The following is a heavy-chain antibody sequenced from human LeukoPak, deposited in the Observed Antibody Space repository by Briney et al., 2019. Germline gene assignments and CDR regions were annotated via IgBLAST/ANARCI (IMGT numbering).Heavy chain of an antibody. J-gene: IGHJ4*02. CDR3: TIRGGTSAAGTGRFDY. Sequence: GGSLGLSCVTSGFIFHIRAMNWVRQAPGKGLEWVSGIDASGTHYADSVKGRFTISRDNSKNTVYLEMSSLRVDDTAVYYCTIRGGTSAAGTGRFDYWGQGTLVTVSS. CDR2: IDASGT. V-gene: IGHV3-23*01. CDR1: GFIFHIRA. D-gene: IGHD6-13*01.